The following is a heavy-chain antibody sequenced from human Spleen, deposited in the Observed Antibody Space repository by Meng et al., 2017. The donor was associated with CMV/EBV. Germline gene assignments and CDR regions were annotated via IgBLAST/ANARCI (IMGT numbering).Heavy chain of an antibody. D-gene: IGHD5-18*01. CDR2: INGDGNII. Sequence: FTLSSSWMHWVRQAPGKGLVWVARINGDGNIINYADSVKGRFTISRDNVKSTLFLQMNSLRAEDTAVYYCARDFFNATYSSPGDDFDYWGQGTLVTVSS. V-gene: IGHV3-74*01. CDR3: ARDFFNATYSSPGDDFDY. CDR1: FTLSSSW. J-gene: IGHJ4*02.